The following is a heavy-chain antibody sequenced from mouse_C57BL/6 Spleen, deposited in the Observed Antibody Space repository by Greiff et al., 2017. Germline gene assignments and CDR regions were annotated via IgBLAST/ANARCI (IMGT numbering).Heavy chain of an antibody. CDR3: AALIGAYAMDY. Sequence: EVKVEESGGGLVQPGGSMKLSCVASGFTFSNYWMNWVRQSPEKGLEWVAQIRLKSDNYATHYAESVKGRFTISRDDSKSSVYLQMNNLRAEDTGIYYCAALIGAYAMDYWGQGTSVTVSS. CDR1: GFTFSNYW. D-gene: IGHD1-1*01. V-gene: IGHV6-3*01. J-gene: IGHJ4*01. CDR2: IRLKSDNYAT.